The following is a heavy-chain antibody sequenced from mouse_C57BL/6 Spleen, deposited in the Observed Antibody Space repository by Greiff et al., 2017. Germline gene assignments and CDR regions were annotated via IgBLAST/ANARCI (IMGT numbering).Heavy chain of an antibody. V-gene: IGHV14-4*01. CDR3: TPTVVAYYFDY. CDR2: IDPENGDT. D-gene: IGHD1-1*01. Sequence: EVQLQQSGAELVRPGASVKLSCTASGFNIKDDYMHWVKQRPEQGLEWIGWIDPENGDTEYASKFQGKATITADTSSNTAYLRLSSLTSEDTAVYYCTPTVVAYYFDYWGQGTTLTVSS. J-gene: IGHJ2*01. CDR1: GFNIKDDY.